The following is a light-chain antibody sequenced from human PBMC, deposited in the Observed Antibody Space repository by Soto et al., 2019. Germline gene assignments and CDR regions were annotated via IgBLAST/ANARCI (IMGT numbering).Light chain of an antibody. Sequence: DIQMTQSPSAVSAPVGDRVTITFRSSQGISSWLAWYQQKPGKAPKLLIYAASSLQSGVPSRFSGSGSGTDFTLTINNLQHEDFATYYCQQANSFPRTFGPGTKVDIQ. CDR2: AAS. CDR3: QQANSFPRT. V-gene: IGKV1-12*01. J-gene: IGKJ3*01. CDR1: QGISSW.